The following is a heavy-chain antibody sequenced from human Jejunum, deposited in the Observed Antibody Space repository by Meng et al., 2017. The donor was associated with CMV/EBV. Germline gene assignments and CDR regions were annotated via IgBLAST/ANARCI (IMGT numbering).Heavy chain of an antibody. CDR2: MLFSGIA. J-gene: IGHJ4*02. CDR1: VDSIGSGNHD. V-gene: IGHV4-39*07. D-gene: IGHD1-1*01. Sequence: LHGSGPGLRKPAATLARTCTPSVDSIGSGNHDRAWLRHSPGKRLEWIGSMLFSGIADYNPSLKSRVTISLDATQRQFSLRLTSVTAADTAVYFCARDLTNNWFYYWGQGTLVTVSS. CDR3: ARDLTNNWFYY.